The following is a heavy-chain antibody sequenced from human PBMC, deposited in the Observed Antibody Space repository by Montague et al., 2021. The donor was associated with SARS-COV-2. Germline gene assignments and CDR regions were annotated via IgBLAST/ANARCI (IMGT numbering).Heavy chain of an antibody. V-gene: IGHV4-59*12. CDR2: TSYSGST. J-gene: IGHJ6*02. Sequence: ETLSLACTVSGGSISPYYWGWIRQSPGKGLECIGYTSYSGSTDYNPSLKSRVTISMDTSKNQFSLKLSSVTAADTAVYYCARWGEYYDSPYYYYAMDVWGQGTTVTVSS. CDR3: ARWGEYYDSPYYYYAMDV. CDR1: GGSISPYY. D-gene: IGHD3-3*01.